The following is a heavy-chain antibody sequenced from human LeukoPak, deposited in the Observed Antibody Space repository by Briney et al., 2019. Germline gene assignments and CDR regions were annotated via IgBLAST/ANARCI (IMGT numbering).Heavy chain of an antibody. J-gene: IGHJ3*02. CDR3: ARDRDFAFDI. Sequence: GGSLRLSCAASGFTFSSYAMSWVRQAPGKGLEWVSAISGSGGSTYYADSVKGRFTISRDNVKNSLYLQMNSLRDEDTAVYYCARDRDFAFDIWGQGTMVTVSS. V-gene: IGHV3-23*01. CDR2: ISGSGGST. D-gene: IGHD3-10*01. CDR1: GFTFSSYA.